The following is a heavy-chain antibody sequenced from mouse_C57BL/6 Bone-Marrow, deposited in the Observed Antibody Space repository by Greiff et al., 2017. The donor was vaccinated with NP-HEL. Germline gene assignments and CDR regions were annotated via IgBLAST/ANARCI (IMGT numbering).Heavy chain of an antibody. CDR2: IWRGGST. D-gene: IGHD2-3*01. CDR3: AGYFLREDYAMDY. Sequence: VKLQESGPGLVQPSQSLSITCTVSGFSLTSYGVHWVRQSPGKGLEWLGVIWRGGSTDYNAAFMSRLSITKDNSKSQVFFKMNSLQADDTAIYYCAGYFLREDYAMDYWGQGTSVTVSS. J-gene: IGHJ4*01. V-gene: IGHV2-5*01. CDR1: GFSLTSYG.